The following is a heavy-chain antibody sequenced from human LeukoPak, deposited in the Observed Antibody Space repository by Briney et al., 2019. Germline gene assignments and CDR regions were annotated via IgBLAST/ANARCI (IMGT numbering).Heavy chain of an antibody. Sequence: GASVKVSCKASGYTFTSYTMNWVRQAPGQGLEWMGWINTNTGNPTYAQGFTGRFVFSLDTSVSTAYLQISSLKAEDTAVYYCARVRAGTRKVSWFDPRGQGTLVTVSS. CDR1: GYTFTSYT. D-gene: IGHD1-1*01. CDR2: INTNTGNP. CDR3: ARVRAGTRKVSWFDP. J-gene: IGHJ5*02. V-gene: IGHV7-4-1*02.